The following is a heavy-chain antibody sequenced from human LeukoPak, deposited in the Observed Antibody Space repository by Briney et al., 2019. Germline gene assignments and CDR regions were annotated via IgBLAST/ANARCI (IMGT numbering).Heavy chain of an antibody. D-gene: IGHD3-22*01. V-gene: IGHV1-18*01. CDR3: ARGDYDSSGYWSERFDY. Sequence: ASVKVSCKASGYTFTSYGISWVRQAPGQGLEWMGWISAYNGNTNYAQKLQGRVTMTTDTSTSTAYMELSRLRSDDTAVYYCARGDYDSSGYWSERFDYWGQGTLVTVSS. J-gene: IGHJ4*02. CDR1: GYTFTSYG. CDR2: ISAYNGNT.